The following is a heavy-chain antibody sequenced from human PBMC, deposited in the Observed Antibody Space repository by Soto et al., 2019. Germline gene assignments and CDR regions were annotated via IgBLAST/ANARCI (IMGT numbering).Heavy chain of an antibody. V-gene: IGHV1-18*01. Sequence: ASVKVSCKASGYTFTSYGISWVRQAPGQGLEWMGWISACNGNTNYAQKLQGRVTMTTDTSTSTAYMELRSLRSDDTAMYYCARDSPTRYSGSYFDYWGQGTLVTVSS. CDR1: GYTFTSYG. J-gene: IGHJ4*02. CDR3: ARDSPTRYSGSYFDY. CDR2: ISACNGNT. D-gene: IGHD1-26*01.